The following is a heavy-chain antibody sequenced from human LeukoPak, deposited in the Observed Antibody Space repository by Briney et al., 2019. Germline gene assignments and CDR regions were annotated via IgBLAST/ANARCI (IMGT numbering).Heavy chain of an antibody. CDR2: ISTSAAGT. Sequence: GGSLRLSCAASGFTFGSYGMSWVRQAPGKGLEWVSVISTSAAGTYYAASVKGRFTISRDNSRNTLYLQMNSLRAEDTAVYYCAKASAVDHYLSFDYWGQGSLVTVSS. V-gene: IGHV3-23*01. D-gene: IGHD2/OR15-2a*01. CDR1: GFTFGSYG. CDR3: AKASAVDHYLSFDY. J-gene: IGHJ4*02.